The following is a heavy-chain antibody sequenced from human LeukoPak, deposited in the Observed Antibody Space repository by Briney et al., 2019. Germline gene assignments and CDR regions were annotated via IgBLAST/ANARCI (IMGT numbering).Heavy chain of an antibody. CDR3: ARAFYDFWSGYEYYFDH. Sequence: GGSLRLSCAASGFTFSSYWMHWVRQAPGKGLVWVSRINSDGSSTSYADSVKGRFTISRDNAKNTLYLQMNSLRAEDTAVYYCARAFYDFWSGYEYYFDHWGQGTLVTVSS. J-gene: IGHJ4*02. D-gene: IGHD3-3*01. V-gene: IGHV3-74*01. CDR1: GFTFSSYW. CDR2: INSDGSST.